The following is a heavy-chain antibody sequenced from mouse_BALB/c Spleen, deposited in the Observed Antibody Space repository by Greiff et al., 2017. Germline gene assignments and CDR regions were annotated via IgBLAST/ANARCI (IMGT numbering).Heavy chain of an antibody. D-gene: IGHD1-1*01. CDR2: IDPANGNT. V-gene: IGHV14-3*02. J-gene: IGHJ2*01. CDR1: GFNIKDTY. Sequence: EVQLQQSGAELVKPGASVKLSCTASGFNIKDTYMHWVKQRPEQGLEWIGRIDPANGNTKYDPKFQGKATITADTSSNTAYLQLSSLTSEDTAVYYCASYDYYGSSFAYWGQGTTLTVSS. CDR3: ASYDYYGSSFAY.